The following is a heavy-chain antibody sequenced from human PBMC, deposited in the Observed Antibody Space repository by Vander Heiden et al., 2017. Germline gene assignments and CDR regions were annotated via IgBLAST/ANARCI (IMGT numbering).Heavy chain of an antibody. D-gene: IGHD3-22*01. CDR3: ARGLRYYDSSGPIYY. CDR2: INHSGST. CDR1: GGSFSGYS. J-gene: IGHJ4*02. Sequence: KPSETLSLTCAVSGGSFSGYSWSWIRQPPGKGLEWIGEINHSGSTNYNPSLKSRVTISVDTSKNQFSLKLSSVTAADTAVYYCARGLRYYDSSGPIYYWGQGTLVTVSS. V-gene: IGHV4-34*01.